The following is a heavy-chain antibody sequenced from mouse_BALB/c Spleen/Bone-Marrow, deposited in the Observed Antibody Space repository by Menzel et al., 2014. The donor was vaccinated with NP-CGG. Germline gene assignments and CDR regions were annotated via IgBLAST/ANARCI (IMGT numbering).Heavy chain of an antibody. CDR2: ISNLAYSI. J-gene: IGHJ2*01. V-gene: IGHV5-15*02. CDR1: GFTFSDYG. Sequence: EVKLMESGGGLVQPGGSRKLSCAASGFTFSDYGMAWVRQAPGKGPERVAFISNLAYSIYYTDTVTGRFTISRENAKNTLYLEMSSLRSEDTAMYYCARALAYGSSFDYWGQGTTLTVSS. CDR3: ARALAYGSSFDY. D-gene: IGHD1-1*01.